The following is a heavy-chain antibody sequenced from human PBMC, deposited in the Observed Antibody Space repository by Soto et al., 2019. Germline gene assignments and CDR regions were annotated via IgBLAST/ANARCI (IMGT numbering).Heavy chain of an antibody. CDR3: ARGLQSLFDY. J-gene: IGHJ4*02. CDR2: IGAARDP. V-gene: IGHV3-13*05. Sequence: GGSLRLSCTASGFSFSDYDMHWVRQAPGKGLEWVSTIGAARDPYYTGSVKGRFTISRDNSKNTLYVQMTSLRAEDTAVYYCARGLQSLFDYWGQGTLVTVSS. CDR1: GFSFSDYD.